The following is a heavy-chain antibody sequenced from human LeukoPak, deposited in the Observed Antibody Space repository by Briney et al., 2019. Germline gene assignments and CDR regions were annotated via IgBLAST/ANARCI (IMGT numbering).Heavy chain of an antibody. CDR3: TTWDEKYSSSALWDDAFVI. V-gene: IGHV3-15*01. CDR2: IMSKRSSETT. Sequence: GGSLRLSCAASGISFTNALMTWVRQAPGEGLEWVGRIMSKRSSETTHYAAPVKGRFAFSRDDSANTVYLQMNSLKIEDAAVYYCTTWDEKYSSSALWDDAFVIWGQGTMVTVSS. CDR1: GISFTNAL. D-gene: IGHD6-6*01. J-gene: IGHJ3*02.